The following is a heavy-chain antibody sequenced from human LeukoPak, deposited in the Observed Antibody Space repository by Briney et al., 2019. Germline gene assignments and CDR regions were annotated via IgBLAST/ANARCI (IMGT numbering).Heavy chain of an antibody. CDR3: AREGMTTVTTSGRPFDY. V-gene: IGHV1-69*05. CDR1: GGTFSSYA. J-gene: IGHJ4*02. D-gene: IGHD4-17*01. CDR2: IIPIFGTA. Sequence: SVKVSCKASGGTFSSYAISWVRQAPGQGLEWMGGIIPIFGTANYAQKFQGRVTMTRDMSTSTVYMELSSLRSEDTAVYYCAREGMTTVTTSGRPFDYWGQGTLVTVSS.